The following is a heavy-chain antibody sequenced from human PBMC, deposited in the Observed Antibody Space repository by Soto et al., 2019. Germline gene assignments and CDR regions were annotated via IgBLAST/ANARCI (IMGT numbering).Heavy chain of an antibody. CDR2: IYWDDDK. D-gene: IGHD4-17*01. V-gene: IGHV2-5*02. CDR3: AHVYGGYDNFAY. J-gene: IGHJ4*02. CDR1: GFSLSTSGVG. Sequence: QITLKESGPTLVKPTQTLTLTCTFSGFSLSTSGVGVGWMRQPPGKALVWLALIYWDDDKPYRPSLKSRLTITEDASINRVVITMANMDPVDTAISYCAHVYGGYDNFAYWGQGTLVTVSS.